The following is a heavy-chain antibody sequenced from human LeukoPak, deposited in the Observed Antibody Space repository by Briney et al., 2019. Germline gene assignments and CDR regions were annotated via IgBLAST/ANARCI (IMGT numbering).Heavy chain of an antibody. CDR2: ISGSGGST. V-gene: IGHV3-23*01. CDR3: ARDPKQGGTYWNYFDF. J-gene: IGHJ4*02. D-gene: IGHD1-26*01. Sequence: GGSLRLSCAASGFTFSSYGMSWVRQAPGKGLEWVSTISGSGGSTSYADSVKGRFTISRDNAKNTLYLQMNTLRAEDTAVYYCARDPKQGGTYWNYFDFWGQGALVTVSP. CDR1: GFTFSSYG.